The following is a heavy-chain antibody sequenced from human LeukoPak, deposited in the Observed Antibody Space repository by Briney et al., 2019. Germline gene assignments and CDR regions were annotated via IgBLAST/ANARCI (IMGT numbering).Heavy chain of an antibody. Sequence: PGGSLRLSCAASGFTVSSNYMSWVRQAPGKGLEWVSVIYSGGSTYYADSVKGRFTISRDNSKNTLYLQMNSLRAEDTAVYYCARVWYDILTGYVDYWGQGTLVTVS. CDR2: IYSGGST. CDR3: ARVWYDILTGYVDY. CDR1: GFTVSSNY. J-gene: IGHJ4*02. V-gene: IGHV3-53*01. D-gene: IGHD3-9*01.